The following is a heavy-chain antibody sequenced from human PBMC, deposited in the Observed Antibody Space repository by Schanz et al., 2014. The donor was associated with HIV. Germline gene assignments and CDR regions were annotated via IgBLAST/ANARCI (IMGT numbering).Heavy chain of an antibody. Sequence: QVQVVESGGGVVQPGRSLRLSCAASEFIFSSYGIHWVRQAPGKGLEWVAVISNDGSNEYYADSVKGRFTLSRDNAMYSLYLQMNSLRAEDTAVYYCARDVAGCSGTSCYSDAFDIWGQGTLVTVSS. CDR3: ARDVAGCSGTSCYSDAFDI. D-gene: IGHD2-2*01. CDR1: EFIFSSYG. V-gene: IGHV3-30*03. J-gene: IGHJ3*02. CDR2: ISNDGSNE.